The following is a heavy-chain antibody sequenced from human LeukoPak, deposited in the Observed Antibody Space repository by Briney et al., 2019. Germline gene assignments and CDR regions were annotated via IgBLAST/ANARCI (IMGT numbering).Heavy chain of an antibody. J-gene: IGHJ5*02. Sequence: ASVKVSCKASGYTFTSYGISWVRQAPGQGLEWMGGSIPIFGTANYAQKFQGRVTITTDESTSAAYMELSSLRSEDTAVYYCARSLGQQLVSGWFDPWGQGTLVTVSS. CDR2: SIPIFGTA. CDR1: GYTFTSYG. D-gene: IGHD6-13*01. CDR3: ARSLGQQLVSGWFDP. V-gene: IGHV1-69*05.